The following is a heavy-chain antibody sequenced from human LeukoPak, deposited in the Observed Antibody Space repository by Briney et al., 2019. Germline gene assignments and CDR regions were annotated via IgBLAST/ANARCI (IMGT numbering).Heavy chain of an antibody. CDR1: GFTFSSYG. V-gene: IGHV3-33*01. CDR2: IWYDGSNK. J-gene: IGHJ1*01. Sequence: GRSLRLSCAASGFTFSSYGMHWVRQAPGKGLEWVAVIWYDGSNKYYADSVKGRFTISRDNSKNTLYLQMNSLRAEDTAVYYCARDFGQQLVPLWGQGTLVTVSS. CDR3: ARDFGQQLVPL. D-gene: IGHD6-13*01.